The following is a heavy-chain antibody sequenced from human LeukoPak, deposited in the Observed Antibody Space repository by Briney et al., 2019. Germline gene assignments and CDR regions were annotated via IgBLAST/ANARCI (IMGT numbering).Heavy chain of an antibody. CDR2: IWYDGSNK. V-gene: IGHV3-33*01. D-gene: IGHD4-23*01. Sequence: GGSLRLSCAASGFTFSSYGMHWVRQAPGKGLGGVAVIWYDGSNKYYADSVKGRFNISRDNSKNTLYLQMNSLRAEDTAVYYCARDRGGNFDYWGQGTLVTVSS. J-gene: IGHJ4*02. CDR3: ARDRGGNFDY. CDR1: GFTFSSYG.